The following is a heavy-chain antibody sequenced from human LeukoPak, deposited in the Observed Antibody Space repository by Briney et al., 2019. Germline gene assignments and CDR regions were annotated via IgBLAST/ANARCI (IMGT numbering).Heavy chain of an antibody. Sequence: ASVKVSCKASGYTFTGYYMHWVRHAPGQGLEWMGWINPNSGDTNYAQKFKGRVTMTRDTSISTAYMELSRLRSDDTAVYYCARVKGIAAAGNRYFDYWGQGTLVTVSS. CDR2: INPNSGDT. J-gene: IGHJ4*02. D-gene: IGHD6-13*01. V-gene: IGHV1-2*02. CDR3: ARVKGIAAAGNRYFDY. CDR1: GYTFTGYY.